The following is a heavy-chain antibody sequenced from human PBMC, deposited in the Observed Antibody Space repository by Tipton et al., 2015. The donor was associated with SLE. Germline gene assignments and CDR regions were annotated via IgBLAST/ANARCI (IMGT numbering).Heavy chain of an antibody. Sequence: TLSLTCAVYGGSFSGFYWSWIRQPPGKGLEWIGEINHIGNTHYNPSLKSRITISVDTSKNQFSLNLSSVTAADTAVYYCARGRGRITIFGVVAYGSWGQGTLVTVSS. V-gene: IGHV4-34*01. J-gene: IGHJ5*02. CDR2: INHIGNT. D-gene: IGHD3-3*01. CDR1: GGSFSGFY. CDR3: ARGRGRITIFGVVAYGS.